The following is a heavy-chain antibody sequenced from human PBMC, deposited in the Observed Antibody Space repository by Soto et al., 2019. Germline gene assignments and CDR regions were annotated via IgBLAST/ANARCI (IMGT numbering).Heavy chain of an antibody. CDR3: ARDIAASGNNWLDP. V-gene: IGHV3-23*01. CDR1: GFTFSNYA. J-gene: IGHJ5*02. D-gene: IGHD6-13*01. CDR2: IGGSGIST. Sequence: GGSLRLSCAASGFTFSNYAMYWVRQAPGRGLEWVSAIGGSGISTFYADSVKGRFTISRDHSKNTLYLQLNSLGLEDTAVYYCARDIAASGNNWLDPWGLGTLVTVSS.